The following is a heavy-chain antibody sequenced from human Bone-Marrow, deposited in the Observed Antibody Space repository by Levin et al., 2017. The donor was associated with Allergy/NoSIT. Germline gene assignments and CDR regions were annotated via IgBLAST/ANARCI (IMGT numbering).Heavy chain of an antibody. CDR1: GYTFTSYD. D-gene: IGHD5-12*01. V-gene: IGHV1-8*01. CDR3: ARVFGSGGYDVGY. CDR2: MNPNSGNT. J-gene: IGHJ4*02. Sequence: GESLKISCKASGYTFTSYDINWVRQATGQGLEWMGWMNPNSGNTGYAQKFQGRVTMTRNTSISTAYMELSSLRSEDTAVYYCARVFGSGGYDVGYWGQGTLVTVSS.